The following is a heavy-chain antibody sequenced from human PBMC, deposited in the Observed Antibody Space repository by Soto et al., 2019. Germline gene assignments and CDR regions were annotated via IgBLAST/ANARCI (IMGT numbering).Heavy chain of an antibody. D-gene: IGHD3-22*01. V-gene: IGHV1-18*01. CDR1: GYTFTSYG. CDR2: ISAYNGNT. Sequence: QVQLVQSGAEVKKPGASVKVSCKASGYTFTSYGISWVRQAPGQGLEWMGWISAYNGNTNYAQKLQGRVTMTTDTXXSXAXXELRSLRSDDTAVYYCARDSAPYYYDSSGYYPFDYWGQGTLVTVSS. CDR3: ARDSAPYYYDSSGYYPFDY. J-gene: IGHJ4*02.